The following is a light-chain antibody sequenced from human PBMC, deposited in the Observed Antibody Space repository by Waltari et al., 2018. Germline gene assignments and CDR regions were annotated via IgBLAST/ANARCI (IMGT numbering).Light chain of an antibody. Sequence: NFMLTQPHSVSESPGKTITISCTRSNGSIGRGQVQGYQQRPGSAPTTMIYEDKKRPSGVPDRFSGSIDSSSNSASLTISGLKTEDEADYYCQSFDSTNPWVFGGGTKLTVL. J-gene: IGLJ3*02. CDR1: NGSIGRGQ. V-gene: IGLV6-57*03. CDR3: QSFDSTNPWV. CDR2: EDK.